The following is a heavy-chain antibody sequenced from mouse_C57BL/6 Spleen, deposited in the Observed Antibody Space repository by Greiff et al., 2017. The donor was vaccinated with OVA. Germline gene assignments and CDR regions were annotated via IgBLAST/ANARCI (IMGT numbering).Heavy chain of an antibody. CDR3: TRSGGSSYGAWLAY. CDR1: GYTFTDYE. Sequence: QVQLQQSGAELVRPGASVTLSCKASGYTFTDYEMHWVKQTPVHGLEWIGAIDPETGGTAYNQKFKGKAILTADKSSSTAYMELRSLTSEDSAVYYCTRSGGSSYGAWLAYWGQGTLVTVSA. D-gene: IGHD1-1*01. CDR2: IDPETGGT. V-gene: IGHV1-15*01. J-gene: IGHJ3*01.